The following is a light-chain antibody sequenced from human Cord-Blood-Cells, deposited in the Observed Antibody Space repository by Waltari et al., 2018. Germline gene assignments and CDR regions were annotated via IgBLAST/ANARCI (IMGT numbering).Light chain of an antibody. Sequence: DIQMPQSPSTLSASVGDRVTITCRASQSISSWLAWYQQKPGKAPKLLIYKASSLERGVPSRFSGSGSGTECTRTISSLQPDDFATYYCQQYNSHSQTFGQGTKVEIK. CDR1: QSISSW. CDR3: QQYNSHSQT. V-gene: IGKV1-5*03. CDR2: KAS. J-gene: IGKJ1*01.